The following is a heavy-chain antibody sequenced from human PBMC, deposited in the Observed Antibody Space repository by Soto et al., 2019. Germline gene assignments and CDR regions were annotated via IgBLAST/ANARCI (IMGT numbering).Heavy chain of an antibody. CDR1: GGTFSSYA. J-gene: IGHJ6*02. CDR3: AKNPENYYYGMDV. V-gene: IGHV1-69*05. Sequence: QVQLVQSGAEVKKPGSSVKVSCKASGGTFSSYAISWVRQAPGQGLEWMGGIIPIFGTADYAQKVQGRVTXTXDEXTSTAYGELSSLRSEDTAVYYCAKNPENYYYGMDVWGQGTTVTVSS. CDR2: IIPIFGTA.